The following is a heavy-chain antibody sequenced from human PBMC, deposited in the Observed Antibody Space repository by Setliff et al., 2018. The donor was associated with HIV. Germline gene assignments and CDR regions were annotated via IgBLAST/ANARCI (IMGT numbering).Heavy chain of an antibody. CDR3: ARVPRITTLRNAFDI. D-gene: IGHD3-3*01. Sequence: PSETLSLTCTVSGGSISGGGYYWSWIRQHPEKGLDWIGNIYYIRNTDYNPSLKSRGTISIDTSKNQSSLKLSYVTAADTAIYYCARVPRITTLRNAFDIWGQGTMVTVSS. J-gene: IGHJ3*02. CDR2: IYYIRNT. CDR1: GGSISGGGYY. V-gene: IGHV4-31*03.